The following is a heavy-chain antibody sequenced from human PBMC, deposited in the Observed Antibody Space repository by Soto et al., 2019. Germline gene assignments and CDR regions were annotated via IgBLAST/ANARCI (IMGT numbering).Heavy chain of an antibody. D-gene: IGHD3-16*01. Sequence: ASVKVSCKASGHTFSGYYVHWVRQAPGQGLEWMGWVNPNSGGTHYAQKFQGRVSMTRDTSLSAVYMELRSLRRDDMAVYFCASDYAGDDLTVTTGELGRLWGQGTLVTVFS. CDR3: ASDYAGDDLTVTTGELGRL. V-gene: IGHV1-2*02. CDR2: VNPNSGGT. J-gene: IGHJ4*02. CDR1: GHTFSGYY.